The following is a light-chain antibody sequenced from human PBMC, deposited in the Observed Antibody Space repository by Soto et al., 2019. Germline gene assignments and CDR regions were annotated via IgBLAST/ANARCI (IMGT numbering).Light chain of an antibody. CDR1: SSDVGSYNY. CDR3: SSYTTSRTHVV. CDR2: DVS. V-gene: IGLV2-14*01. Sequence: QSALTQPASVSGSPGQSITISCTGTSSDVGSYNYVSWYQQYPGKAPKLMIYDVSNRPSGVSYHFSGSKSGNTASLTISGLQAEDEADYYCSSYTTSRTHVVFGGGTKLTVL. J-gene: IGLJ2*01.